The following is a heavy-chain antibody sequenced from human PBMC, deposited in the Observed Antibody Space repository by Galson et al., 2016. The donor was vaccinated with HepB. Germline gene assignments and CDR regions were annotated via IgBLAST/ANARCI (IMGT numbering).Heavy chain of an antibody. V-gene: IGHV3-7*01. D-gene: IGHD2-15*01. CDR2: INRDGSER. Sequence: SLRLSCAGSGFRLSAYWMVWVRQAPGKGLEWVANINRDGSERYSVEGRFSMSRDDGKNALYLQMDSLRVEDTAVYYCAKELAVGGSLANDAFDVWGRGTLVTVSS. J-gene: IGHJ3*01. CDR1: GFRLSAYW. CDR3: AKELAVGGSLANDAFDV.